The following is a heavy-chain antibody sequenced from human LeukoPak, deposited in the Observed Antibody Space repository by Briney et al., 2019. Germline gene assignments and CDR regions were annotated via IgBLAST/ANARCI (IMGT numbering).Heavy chain of an antibody. J-gene: IGHJ5*02. CDR3: ARAPIRYCSGGSCYGKDWFDP. CDR2: ISAYNGDT. CDR1: GYTFTSYG. V-gene: IGHV1-18*01. Sequence: ASVKVSCKASGYTFTSYGITWVRQAPGQGLEWMGWISAYNGDTNYAQKLQGRVTMTTDTSTSTAYMELSRLRSDDTAVYYCARAPIRYCSGGSCYGKDWFDPWGQGTLVTVSS. D-gene: IGHD2-15*01.